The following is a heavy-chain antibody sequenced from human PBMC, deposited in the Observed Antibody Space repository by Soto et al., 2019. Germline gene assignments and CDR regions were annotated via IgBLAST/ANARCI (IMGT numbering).Heavy chain of an antibody. D-gene: IGHD6-13*01. J-gene: IGHJ5*02. Sequence: WVLRLSCAASGVTFSSYSMYWVRQAPGKGLGWVFSISSSSSTIYYADSVKGRFTISRDNAKNSLYLQMNSLRAEDTAVYYCASAHDRCTFWYRKHWFDPYGQGTLVTDSS. V-gene: IGHV3-48*01. CDR1: GVTFSSYS. CDR2: ISSSSSTI. CDR3: ASAHDRCTFWYRKHWFDP.